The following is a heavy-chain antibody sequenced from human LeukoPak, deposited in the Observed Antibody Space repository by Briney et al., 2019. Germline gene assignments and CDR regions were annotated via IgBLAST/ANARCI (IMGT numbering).Heavy chain of an antibody. Sequence: ASVKVSCKPSGYTFTNYDINWVRHTTEQGLEWMGWMNPDSGNTGYAQKFQDRVTMTTNSSISTAYMELSSLRSEDTALYYCARDFWSGANYWGQGTLVTVSS. V-gene: IGHV1-8*01. CDR3: ARDFWSGANY. CDR2: MNPDSGNT. J-gene: IGHJ4*02. D-gene: IGHD3-3*01. CDR1: GYTFTNYD.